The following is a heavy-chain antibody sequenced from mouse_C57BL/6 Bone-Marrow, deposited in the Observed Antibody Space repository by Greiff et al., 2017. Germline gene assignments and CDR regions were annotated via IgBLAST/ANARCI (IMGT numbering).Heavy chain of an antibody. CDR1: GFNIKNTY. CDR2: IDPANGNT. D-gene: IGHD1-1*01. CDR3: ARPFTTVVEDYAMDY. Sequence: EVQVVESVAELVRPGASVKLSCTASGFNIKNTYMHWVKQRPEQGLEWIGRIDPANGNTKYAPKFQGKATITADTSSNTAYLQLSSLTSEDTAIYYCARPFTTVVEDYAMDYWGQGTSVTVSS. V-gene: IGHV14-3*01. J-gene: IGHJ4*01.